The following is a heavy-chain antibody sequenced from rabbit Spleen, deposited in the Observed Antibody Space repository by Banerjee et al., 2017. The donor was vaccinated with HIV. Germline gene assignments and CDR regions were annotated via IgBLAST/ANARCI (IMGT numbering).Heavy chain of an antibody. V-gene: IGHV1S45*01. CDR3: ARDAGTSFSTYGMDL. D-gene: IGHD8-1*01. CDR2: IYAGSSGSS. CDR1: GFSFSSNYY. J-gene: IGHJ6*01. Sequence: QEQLVESGGGLVQPGGSLKLSCKASGFSFSSNYYMCWVRQAPGKGLEWIACIYAGSSGSSYYASWAKGRFTISKTSSTTVTLQMTSLTAADTATYFCARDAGTSFSTYGMDLWGQGTLVTVS.